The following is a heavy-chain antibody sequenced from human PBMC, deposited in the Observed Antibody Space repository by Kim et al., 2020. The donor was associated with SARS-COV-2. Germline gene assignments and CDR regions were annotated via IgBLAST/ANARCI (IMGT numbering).Heavy chain of an antibody. CDR1: GFTFSSYA. D-gene: IGHD5-12*01. CDR2: ISYDGSNK. V-gene: IGHV3-30*04. J-gene: IGHJ4*02. CDR3: ARDRDGYKLTPLDY. Sequence: GGSLRLSCAASGFTFSSYAMHWVRQAPGKGLEWVAVISYDGSNKYYADSVKGRFTISRDNSKNTLYLQMNSLRAEDTAVYYCARDRDGYKLTPLDYWGQGTLVTVSS.